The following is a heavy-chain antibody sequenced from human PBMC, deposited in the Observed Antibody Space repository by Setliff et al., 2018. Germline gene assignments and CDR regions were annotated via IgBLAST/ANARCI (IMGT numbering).Heavy chain of an antibody. V-gene: IGHV1-69*05. Sequence: SVKVSCKASGGTFSSYGISWVRQAPGQGLEWLGGTIPNFGTTNYAQEFQGRVTIITDESTSTAYMELSSLRSEDTAVYYCARDRPPGDILTNYYYYMDVWGKGTTVTVSS. CDR1: GGTFSSYG. CDR2: TIPNFGTT. J-gene: IGHJ6*03. D-gene: IGHD3-9*01. CDR3: ARDRPPGDILTNYYYYMDV.